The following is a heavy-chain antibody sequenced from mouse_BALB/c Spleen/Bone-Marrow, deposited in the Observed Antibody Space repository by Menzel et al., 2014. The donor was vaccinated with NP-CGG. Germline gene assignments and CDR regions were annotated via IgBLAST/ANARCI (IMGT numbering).Heavy chain of an antibody. Sequence: VQLQQSGPELVKPGASVKMSCKASGYTFTDYYMKWVKRSHGKSLEWIGDINPNNGDTFYNQKFKDKATLTVDKSSSTAYMQLNSLTSEDSAVYYCARRYMITFAYWGQGTLVAVSA. J-gene: IGHJ3*01. V-gene: IGHV1-26*01. CDR1: GYTFTDYY. CDR2: INPNNGDT. D-gene: IGHD2-4*01. CDR3: ARRYMITFAY.